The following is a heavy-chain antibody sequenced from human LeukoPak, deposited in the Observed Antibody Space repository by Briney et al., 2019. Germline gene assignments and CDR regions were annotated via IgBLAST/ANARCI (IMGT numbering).Heavy chain of an antibody. CDR3: ARWGNDYSQFDS. J-gene: IGHJ4*02. CDR1: GFTFNNYA. CDR2: VSGSGDNT. D-gene: IGHD4-11*01. V-gene: IGHV3-23*01. Sequence: GGSLRLSCAASGFTFNNYAMTWVRQAPGKGLEWVSVVSGSGDNTNYADSVKGRFTISRDNSKNTLFLQMNSLRTEDTAVYFCARWGNDYSQFDSWGRGTLVTVS.